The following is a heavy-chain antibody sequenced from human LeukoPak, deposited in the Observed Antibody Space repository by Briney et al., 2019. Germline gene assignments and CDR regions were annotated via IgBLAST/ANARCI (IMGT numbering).Heavy chain of an antibody. D-gene: IGHD6-19*01. V-gene: IGHV1-2*02. Sequence: ASVKVSCKASGYTSTGYYMHWVRQAPGQGLEWMGWINPNSGGTNYAQNFQGRVTMTRDTSISTAYMELSRLRSDDTAVYYCARDREYSSGWSDSWGQGTLVTVSS. J-gene: IGHJ5*01. CDR3: ARDREYSSGWSDS. CDR2: INPNSGGT. CDR1: GYTSTGYY.